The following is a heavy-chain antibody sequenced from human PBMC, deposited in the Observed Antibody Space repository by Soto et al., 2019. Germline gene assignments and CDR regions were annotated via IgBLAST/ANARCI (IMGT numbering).Heavy chain of an antibody. V-gene: IGHV3-15*01. CDR1: GFTFSNAW. CDR2: VKSKTHGGTT. D-gene: IGHD3-10*01. J-gene: IGHJ4*02. CDR3: ATGVYYPDY. Sequence: GGSLRLSCAGSGFTFSNAWMSWVRQAPGKGLEWVGRVKSKTHGGTTDYAAPVKGRFTISRDDSENTVFLQMNSLKTEDTAVYYCATGVYYPDYWGQGTLVTVSS.